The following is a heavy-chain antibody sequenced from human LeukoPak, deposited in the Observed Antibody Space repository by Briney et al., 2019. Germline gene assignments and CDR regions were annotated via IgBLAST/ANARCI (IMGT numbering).Heavy chain of an antibody. CDR3: ARDGDGYLDY. V-gene: IGHV1-2*02. D-gene: IGHD7-27*01. CDR2: INPNSGGT. Sequence: ASVKVSCKASGYTFTGYYMHWVRQAPGQGLEWMGWINPNSGGTNYAQKFQGRVTMTRDTSTSTVYMELSSLRSEDTAVYYCARDGDGYLDYWGQGTLVTVSS. J-gene: IGHJ4*02. CDR1: GYTFTGYY.